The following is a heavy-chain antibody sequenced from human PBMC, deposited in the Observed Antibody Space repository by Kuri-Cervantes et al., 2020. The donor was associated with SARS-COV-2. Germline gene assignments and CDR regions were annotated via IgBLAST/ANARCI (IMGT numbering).Heavy chain of an antibody. V-gene: IGHV1-2*04. CDR3: AREGDGLELRRMVDY. Sequence: ASVKVSCKASGYTFTGYYMHWVRQAPGQGLEWMGWINPNSGGTNYAQKFQGWVTMTRDTSISTAYMELSRLRSDDTAVYYCAREGDGLELRRMVDYWGQGTLVTVSS. CDR1: GYTFTGYY. J-gene: IGHJ4*02. D-gene: IGHD1-7*01. CDR2: INPNSGGT.